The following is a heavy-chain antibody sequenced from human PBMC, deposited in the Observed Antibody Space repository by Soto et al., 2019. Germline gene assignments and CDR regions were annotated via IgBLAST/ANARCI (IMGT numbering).Heavy chain of an antibody. V-gene: IGHV3-48*01. J-gene: IGHJ5*02. D-gene: IGHD1-1*01. CDR1: GFTFSSYS. Sequence: PGGSLRLSCAASGFTFSSYSMNWVRQAPGKGLEWVSYISSSSSTIYYADSVKGRFTISRDNAKNSLYLQMNSLRAEDTAVYYCARGPRLERHNWFDPWGQGTQVTVSS. CDR2: ISSSSSTI. CDR3: ARGPRLERHNWFDP.